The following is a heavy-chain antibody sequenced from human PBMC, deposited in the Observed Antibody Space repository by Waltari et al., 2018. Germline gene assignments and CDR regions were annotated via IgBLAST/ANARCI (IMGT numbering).Heavy chain of an antibody. J-gene: IGHJ4*02. CDR1: GGSISSSSYY. D-gene: IGHD2-15*01. CDR2: SYYSGST. CDR3: ARDDPQEGGNFDY. V-gene: IGHV4-39*07. Sequence: QLQLQESGPGLVKPSETLSLTCTVSGGSISSSSYYWGWIRQPPGKGLEWIGSSYYSGSTYSTPSRKCRVTISVTTSKNQFSLKLSSVTAADTAVYYCARDDPQEGGNFDYWGQGTLVTVSS.